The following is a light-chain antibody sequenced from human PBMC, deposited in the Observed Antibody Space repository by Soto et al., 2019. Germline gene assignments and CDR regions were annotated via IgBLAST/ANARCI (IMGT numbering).Light chain of an antibody. CDR3: SSYTTIKTVV. J-gene: IGLJ2*01. CDR1: SRDIGAYNY. V-gene: IGLV2-14*01. Sequence: QSALTQPASVSGSLGRSITIPCSGSSRDIGAYNYVSWYQQYVGKAPELIIFEVSNRPSGVSNRFSGSKSGSTASLTISGLRAEDEADYYCSSYTTIKTVVFGGGTKLTVL. CDR2: EVS.